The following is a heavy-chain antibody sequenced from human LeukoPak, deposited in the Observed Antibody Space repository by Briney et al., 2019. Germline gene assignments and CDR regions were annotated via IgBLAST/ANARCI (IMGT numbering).Heavy chain of an antibody. V-gene: IGHV3-21*06. CDR2: ISTSSSYI. D-gene: IGHD3-22*01. CDR1: GFTFSSYF. CDR3: ARWGDYYDSSGYYPY. Sequence: PGGSLRLSCAASGFTFSSYFMNWVRQAPGKGLEWVSSISTSSSYIYYADSVKGRFTISRDNAKNSLYLQMNSLRAEDTAVYYCARWGDYYDSSGYYPYWGQGTLVTVSS. J-gene: IGHJ4*02.